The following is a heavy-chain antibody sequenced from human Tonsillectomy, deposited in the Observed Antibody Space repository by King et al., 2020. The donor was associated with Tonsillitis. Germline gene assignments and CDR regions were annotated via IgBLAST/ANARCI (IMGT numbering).Heavy chain of an antibody. Sequence: MKLQESGPGLVKPSETLSFTCTVSGGSISSYYWSWIRQPPGKGLEWIGHIYHSGSTNYNPSLKSRVTILGDTSKNQLSLKLSSVTAADTAVYYCARGERHEIYMDVWGQGTTVTVSS. CDR2: IYHSGST. J-gene: IGHJ6*02. D-gene: IGHD1-1*01. V-gene: IGHV4-59*01. CDR1: GGSISSYY. CDR3: ARGERHEIYMDV.